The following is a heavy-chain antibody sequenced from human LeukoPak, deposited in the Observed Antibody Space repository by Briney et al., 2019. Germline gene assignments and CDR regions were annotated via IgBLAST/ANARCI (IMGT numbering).Heavy chain of an antibody. J-gene: IGHJ3*02. CDR1: GFTFSSYG. CDR3: ARAYHDYTAMVTYAFDI. CDR2: IWYDGSNK. D-gene: IGHD5-18*01. Sequence: GGSLRLSCAASGFTFSSYGMHWVRQAPGKGLEWVAVIWYDGSNKYYADSVEGRFTISRDNSKNTLYLQMNSLRAEDTAVYYCARAYHDYTAMVTYAFDIWGQGTMVTVSS. V-gene: IGHV3-33*01.